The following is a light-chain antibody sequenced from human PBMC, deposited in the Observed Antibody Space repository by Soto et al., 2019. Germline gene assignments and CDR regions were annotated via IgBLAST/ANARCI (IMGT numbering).Light chain of an antibody. CDR3: QSDDSSLSVV. Sequence: QSVLTQPPSVSGAPGQRVTISCTGSSSNIGAGYDVHWYHQLPGTAPKLLIYANNNRPSGVPDRFSGSKSGTSASLAITGIQAEHEADSYCQSDDSSLSVVFAGGTKLTVL. V-gene: IGLV1-40*01. CDR1: SSNIGAGYD. CDR2: ANN. J-gene: IGLJ2*01.